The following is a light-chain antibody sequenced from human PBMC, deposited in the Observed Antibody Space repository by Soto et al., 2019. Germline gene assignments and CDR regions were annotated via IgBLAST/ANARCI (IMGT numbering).Light chain of an antibody. CDR1: SSDFGAYNF. CDR3: SAYTVSRTYV. V-gene: IGLV2-14*03. CDR2: NVY. Sequence: QSVLTQPASVSGSPGQSITISCTGTSSDFGAYNFVSWHQQHPGKAPKLMIYNVYDRPSGISYRFSGSKSGNTASLTISGLQGEDEADYYCSAYTVSRTYVFGTGTKVTV. J-gene: IGLJ1*01.